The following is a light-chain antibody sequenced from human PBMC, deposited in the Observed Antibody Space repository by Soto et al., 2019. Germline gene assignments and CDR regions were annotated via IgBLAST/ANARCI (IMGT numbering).Light chain of an antibody. V-gene: IGKV1-5*01. CDR1: QSISSW. CDR2: DAS. Sequence: DIQMTQSPSTLSASVGDRFNITCRASQSISSWLAWYQQKPGKAPKLLIYDASSLESGVPSRFSGSGSGTEFTLTISSLQPDDFATYYCQQYNSYWTFGQGTKVDI. CDR3: QQYNSYWT. J-gene: IGKJ1*01.